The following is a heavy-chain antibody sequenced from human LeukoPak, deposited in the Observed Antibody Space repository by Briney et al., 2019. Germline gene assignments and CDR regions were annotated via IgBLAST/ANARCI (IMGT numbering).Heavy chain of an antibody. J-gene: IGHJ5*01. CDR1: GFTITNYG. Sequence: GGSLRLSCGASGFTITNYGMHWVRQAPGKGLEWVAFIRNDGSNKYYAESVKGRFTISRDNSKNTLYLQMNSLRVEDTAVYYCAKGYRNHLLILLDSWGQGTLVTVSS. V-gene: IGHV3-30*02. CDR3: AKGYRNHLLILLDS. CDR2: IRNDGSNK. D-gene: IGHD3-16*01.